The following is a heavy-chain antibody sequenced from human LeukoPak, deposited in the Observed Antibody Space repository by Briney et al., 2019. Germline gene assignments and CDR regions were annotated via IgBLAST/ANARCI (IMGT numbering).Heavy chain of an antibody. CDR3: AKVHRGRVAGISL. D-gene: IGHD6-19*01. J-gene: IGHJ4*02. CDR2: ISYDGSNK. V-gene: IGHV3-30*18. Sequence: PGGSLRLSCAASGFTFSSYGMHWVRQAPGKGLEWVAVISYDGSNKYYADSVKGRFTIPRDNSKNTLYLQMNSLRAEDTAVYYCAKVHRGRVAGISLWGQGTLVTVSS. CDR1: GFTFSSYG.